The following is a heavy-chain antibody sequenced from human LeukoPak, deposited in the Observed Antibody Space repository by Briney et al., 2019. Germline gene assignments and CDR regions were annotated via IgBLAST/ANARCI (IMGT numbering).Heavy chain of an antibody. J-gene: IGHJ5*02. CDR2: VYHDGST. V-gene: IGHV4-59*04. CDR1: GGTISSYF. D-gene: IGHD6-13*01. Sequence: SQTLSLTCTVSGGTISSYFWTWIRQSPGRGLEWIGSVYHDGSTYYNPSLKSRVTVSADTSENQISLSLSSVTATDTAVYYCARDFFGRAAGTGNWFDPWGQGTLVTVSS. CDR3: ARDFFGRAAGTGNWFDP.